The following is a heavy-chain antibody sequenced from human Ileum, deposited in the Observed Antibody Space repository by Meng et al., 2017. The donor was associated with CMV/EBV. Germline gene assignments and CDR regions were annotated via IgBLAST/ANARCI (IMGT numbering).Heavy chain of an antibody. CDR1: GGSISSYY. V-gene: IGHV4-59*01. D-gene: IGHD3-22*01. J-gene: IGHJ5*02. CDR3: ARDVSYYYDTSLGVWFDP. CDR2: IYYSGSP. Sequence: GPLRLSCTVPGGSISSYYWSWIRQPPGKGLEWIGYIYYSGSPNYNPSLKSRVTMSVDTSKNQFSLKLSSVTAADTAVYYCARDVSYYYDTSLGVWFDPWGQGTLVTVSS.